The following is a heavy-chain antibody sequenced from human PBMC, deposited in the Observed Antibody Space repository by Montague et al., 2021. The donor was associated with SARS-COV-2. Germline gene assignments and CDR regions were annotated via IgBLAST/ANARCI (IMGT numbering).Heavy chain of an antibody. CDR1: GFTFDDYT. CDR2: ISWDGDRT. D-gene: IGHD3-10*01. Sequence: GSLRLYCAAPGFTFDDYTMYWVRQAPGKGLEWVSLISWDGDRTFYADSVKGRFTISRDNSKNSLYLQMNSLRTEDAALYYCAKALTLGSESMIYGVDVWGQGTTVTVSS. CDR3: AKALTLGSESMIYGVDV. J-gene: IGHJ6*02. V-gene: IGHV3-43*01.